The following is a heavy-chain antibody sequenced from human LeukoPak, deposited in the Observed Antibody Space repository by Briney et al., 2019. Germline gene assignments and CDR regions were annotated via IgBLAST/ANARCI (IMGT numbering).Heavy chain of an antibody. D-gene: IGHD5-12*01. J-gene: IGHJ6*02. V-gene: IGHV4-4*07. CDR3: ARDRVDIVARGPYYYGMDV. CDR1: GGSISSYY. CDR2: IYTSGST. Sequence: PSETLSLTCTVSGGSISSYYWSWIRQPAGKGMEWIGRIYTSGSTNYNPSLKSRVTMSVDTSKNQFSLKLSSVTAADTAVYYCARDRVDIVARGPYYYGMDVWGQGTTVTVSS.